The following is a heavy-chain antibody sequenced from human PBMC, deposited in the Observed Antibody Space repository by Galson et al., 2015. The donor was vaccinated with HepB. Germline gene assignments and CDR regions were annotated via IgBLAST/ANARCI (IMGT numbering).Heavy chain of an antibody. J-gene: IGHJ4*02. CDR1: GFTFSSYS. D-gene: IGHD3-10*01. Sequence: SLRLSCAASGFTFSSYSMNWVRQAPGKGLEWVSSISSSSSYIYYVDSVKGRFTISRDNAKNSLYLQMNSLRAEDTAVYYCARVILKYYYGSGITGVDYWGQGTLVTVSS. CDR3: ARVILKYYYGSGITGVDY. V-gene: IGHV3-21*01. CDR2: ISSSSSYI.